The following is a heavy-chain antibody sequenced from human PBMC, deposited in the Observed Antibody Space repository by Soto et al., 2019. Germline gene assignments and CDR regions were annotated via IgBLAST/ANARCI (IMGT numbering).Heavy chain of an antibody. D-gene: IGHD2-15*01. CDR1: GGSISSGGYY. CDR3: ARGGGSCYSCWFDP. V-gene: IGHV4-31*03. J-gene: IGHJ5*02. CDR2: IYYSGST. Sequence: QVQLQESGPGLVKPSQTLSLTCTVSGGSISSGGYYWSWIRQHPGKGLEGIGYIYYSGSTYYNPSRKSRVTISVDTSKNQFSLKLSSVTAADTALYYCARGGGSCYSCWFDPWGQGTLVTVSS.